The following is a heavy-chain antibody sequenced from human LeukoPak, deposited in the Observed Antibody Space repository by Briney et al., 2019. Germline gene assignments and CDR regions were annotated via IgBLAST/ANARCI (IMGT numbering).Heavy chain of an antibody. CDR2: IYHGGNT. D-gene: IGHD5-12*01. CDR1: GYSISNGSY. J-gene: IGHJ4*02. Sequence: SETLSLTCTISGYSISNGSYWGWIRQPPGKGLQWIGHIYHGGNTYYNPSLKSRVTLSVDTPKNQISLKLGSVTAADTALYYCARVAQYSGYGTSDYWGQGTLVTVSS. CDR3: ARVAQYSGYGTSDY. V-gene: IGHV4-38-2*02.